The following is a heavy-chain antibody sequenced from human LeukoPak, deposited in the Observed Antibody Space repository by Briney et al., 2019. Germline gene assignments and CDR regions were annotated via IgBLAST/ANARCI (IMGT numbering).Heavy chain of an antibody. CDR3: AKDRYGSGSYPNWFDP. CDR1: GFTFSSSA. V-gene: IGHV3-23*01. CDR2: ISGSGGST. Sequence: GRSLRLSCAASGFTFSSSAIRWVRQAPGKGLEWVSAISGSGGSTSYADSVKGRFTSSRDNSKNTLYLQMNSLRAEDTAVYYCAKDRYGSGSYPNWFDPWGQGTLVTVSS. D-gene: IGHD3-10*01. J-gene: IGHJ5*02.